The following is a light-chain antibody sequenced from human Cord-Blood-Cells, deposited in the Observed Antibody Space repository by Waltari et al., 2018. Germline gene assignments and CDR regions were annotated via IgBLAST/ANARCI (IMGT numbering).Light chain of an antibody. Sequence: DIVMTQSPDSLAVSLGERATINCKSSQSVLYSSNNKNYLAWYQQKPGQPPKLLIYWASTRESGVPDRFRGSGSGTDFALSISRLQAEDGAVYYWQQYDSTPLTFGGGTKVEI. CDR3: QQYDSTPLT. V-gene: IGKV4-1*01. CDR2: WAS. J-gene: IGKJ4*01. CDR1: QSVLYSSNNKNY.